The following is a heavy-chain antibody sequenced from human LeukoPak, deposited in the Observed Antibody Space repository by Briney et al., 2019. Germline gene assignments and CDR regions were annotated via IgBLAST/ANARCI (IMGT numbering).Heavy chain of an antibody. J-gene: IGHJ4*02. D-gene: IGHD3-16*02. CDR2: IYWDDDK. CDR3: ARYVWGSYRSSDYYFDY. V-gene: IGHV2-5*02. CDR1: GFSLSTSGVG. Sequence: SGPTLVKPTQTLTLTCTFSGFSLSTSGVGVGWIRQPPGKALEWLALIYWDDDKRYSPSLKSRLTITKDPSKNQVVLTMTNMDPVDTATYYCARYVWGSYRSSDYYFDYWGQGTLVTVSS.